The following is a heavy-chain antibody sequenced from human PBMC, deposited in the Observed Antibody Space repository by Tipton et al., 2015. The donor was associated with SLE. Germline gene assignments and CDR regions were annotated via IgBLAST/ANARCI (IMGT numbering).Heavy chain of an antibody. V-gene: IGHV3-23*01. CDR3: AKALNYDILTGYWDDAFDI. Sequence: GSLRLSCAASGFTFSSYAMSWVRQAPGKGLEWVSAISGSGGSTYYADSVKGRFTISRDNSKNTLYLQMNSLRAEDTAVYYCAKALNYDILTGYWDDAFDIWGQGTMVTVSS. J-gene: IGHJ3*02. CDR2: ISGSGGST. D-gene: IGHD3-9*01. CDR1: GFTFSSYA.